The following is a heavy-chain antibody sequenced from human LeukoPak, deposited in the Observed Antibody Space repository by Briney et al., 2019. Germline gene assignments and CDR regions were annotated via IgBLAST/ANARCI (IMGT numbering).Heavy chain of an antibody. CDR3: AKLYSGSSDAFDI. V-gene: IGHV3-30*02. D-gene: IGHD1-26*01. Sequence: GGSLRLSCAASGFTFSSYGMHWVRQAPGKGLEWVAFIRYDGSNKYYADSVKGRFTISRDNSKNTLYLQMNSLRAEDTAVYYCAKLYSGSSDAFDIWGQGTMVTVSS. CDR2: IRYDGSNK. J-gene: IGHJ3*02. CDR1: GFTFSSYG.